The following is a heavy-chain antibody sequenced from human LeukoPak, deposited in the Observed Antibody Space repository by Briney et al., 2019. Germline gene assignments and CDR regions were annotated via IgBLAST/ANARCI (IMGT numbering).Heavy chain of an antibody. V-gene: IGHV3-23*01. Sequence: GRSLRLSCAASGFTFSSYAMHWVRQAPGKGLEWVSTMSGIGGSTFYADSVKGRFTISRDNSKNTLYLQMNSLRAEDTAVYYCAKVQGGTWLLLYYYGMDVWGQGTTVTVSS. D-gene: IGHD3-22*01. J-gene: IGHJ6*02. CDR3: AKVQGGTWLLLYYYGMDV. CDR1: GFTFSSYA. CDR2: MSGIGGST.